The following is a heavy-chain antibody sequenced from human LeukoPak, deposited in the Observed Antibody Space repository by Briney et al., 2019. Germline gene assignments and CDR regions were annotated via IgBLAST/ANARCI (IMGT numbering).Heavy chain of an antibody. J-gene: IGHJ6*02. CDR3: ARTVDCSSTSCYFLGWGHYYYYGMDV. CDR1: GYTFTSYG. D-gene: IGHD2-2*01. CDR2: ISAYNGNT. Sequence: ASVKVSCKASGYTFTSYGISWVQQAPGQGLERMGWISAYNGNTNYAQKLQGRVTMTTDTSTSTAYMELRSLRSDDTAVYYRARTVDCSSTSCYFLGWGHYYYYGMDVWGQGTTVTVSS. V-gene: IGHV1-18*01.